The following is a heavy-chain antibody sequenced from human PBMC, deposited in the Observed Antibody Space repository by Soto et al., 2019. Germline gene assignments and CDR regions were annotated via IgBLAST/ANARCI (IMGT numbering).Heavy chain of an antibody. D-gene: IGHD1-26*01. CDR3: ARDRMWEQLPPDSFDV. CDR1: GFTFSSYA. Sequence: GGSLRLSCAASGFTFSSYAMHWVRQAPGKGLEWVAVISYDGSNKYYADSVKGRFTISRDNSKNTLYLQMNSLRAEDTAVYYCARDRMWEQLPPDSFDVWGPGTTVTVSS. CDR2: ISYDGSNK. V-gene: IGHV3-30-3*01. J-gene: IGHJ3*01.